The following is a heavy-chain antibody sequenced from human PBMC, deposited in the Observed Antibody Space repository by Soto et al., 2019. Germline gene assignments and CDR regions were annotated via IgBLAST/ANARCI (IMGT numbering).Heavy chain of an antibody. CDR1: GGDFLSYT. J-gene: IGHJ6*02. CDR3: AQMWFGELWHGMDV. V-gene: IGHV1-69*02. CDR2: ISPILDVA. Sequence: QLVQSGAEVKKPGSSVKVSCKASGGDFLSYTISWVRQAPGQGPEWMGTISPILDVAKNAQKFQGRVAITADKATSTVYMELRGLRSDDTAVYYCAQMWFGELWHGMDVWGQGTTIAVSS. D-gene: IGHD3-10*01.